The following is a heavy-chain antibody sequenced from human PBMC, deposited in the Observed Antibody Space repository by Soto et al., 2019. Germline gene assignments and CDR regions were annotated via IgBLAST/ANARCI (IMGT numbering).Heavy chain of an antibody. CDR1: GGSINTYY. Sequence: SETLSLTCTVSGGSINTYYWSWIRQPPGKGLEWVGYIYYSGTTYYNPSLKSRISISIDKSKNQFSLNLSSVTAADTAVYYCARVFSGGGDYYYYGMDLWGQGSTVTSP. J-gene: IGHJ6*02. CDR3: ARVFSGGGDYYYYGMDL. D-gene: IGHD6-19*01. CDR2: IYYSGTT. V-gene: IGHV4-59*01.